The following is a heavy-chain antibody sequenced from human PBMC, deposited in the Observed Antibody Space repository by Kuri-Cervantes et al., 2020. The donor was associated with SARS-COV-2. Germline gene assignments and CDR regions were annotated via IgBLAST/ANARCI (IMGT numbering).Heavy chain of an antibody. CDR1: GFSFSGYN. V-gene: IGHV3-48*01. CDR2: ISGTTNTI. Sequence: GGSLRLSCAASGFSFSGYNMNWVRQAPGKGLEWVSYISGTTNTIYYADSVRGRFTISRDNAKNSLYLQMNSLRAEDTAVYYCARDLADSRVFRFLEWLFPFDYRGQGTLVTVSS. CDR3: ARDLADSRVFRFLEWLFPFDY. J-gene: IGHJ4*02. D-gene: IGHD3-3*01.